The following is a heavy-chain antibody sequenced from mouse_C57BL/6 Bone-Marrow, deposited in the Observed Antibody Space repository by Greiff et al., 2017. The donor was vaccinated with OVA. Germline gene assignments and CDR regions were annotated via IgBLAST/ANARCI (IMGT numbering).Heavy chain of an antibody. V-gene: IGHV5-12*01. CDR1: GFTFSDYY. Sequence: EVKLMESGGGLVQPGGSLKLSCAASGFTFSDYYMYWVRQTPEKRLEWVAYISNGGGSNYYPDTVKGRFTISRDNAKNTLYLQMSRLKSEDTAMYYCARQDYGNRYYYAMDYWGQGTSVTVSS. CDR2: ISNGGGSN. CDR3: ARQDYGNRYYYAMDY. D-gene: IGHD2-1*01. J-gene: IGHJ4*01.